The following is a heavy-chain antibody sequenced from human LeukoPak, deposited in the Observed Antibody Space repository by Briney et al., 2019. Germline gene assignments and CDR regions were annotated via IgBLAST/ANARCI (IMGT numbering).Heavy chain of an antibody. Sequence: ASETLSLTCTVSGGSISSSSYYWGWIRQPPGKGLEWIGSIYYNGNTYYNPSLKSRVTISVDTSKNQFSLKLSSVTAADTAVYYSARRGWGERALTIRYFDYWGQGTLVTVSS. CDR3: ARRGWGERALTIRYFDY. J-gene: IGHJ4*02. CDR2: IYYNGNT. D-gene: IGHD3-16*01. V-gene: IGHV4-39*01. CDR1: GGSISSSSYY.